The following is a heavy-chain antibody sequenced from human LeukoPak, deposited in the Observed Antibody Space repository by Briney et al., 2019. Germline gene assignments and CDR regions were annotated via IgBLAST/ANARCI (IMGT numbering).Heavy chain of an antibody. CDR3: AREATMAQKYFQH. D-gene: IGHD3-10*01. CDR2: IKPSGSEK. Sequence: GGPLRLSCEGSGFTFSNYWLTWVRQAPEKGLEWVANIKPSGSEKHYADSVGGRFTISRDNAKNSLYLQMNSLRAEDTAVYYCAREATMAQKYFQHWGQGNLVTVSS. CDR1: GFTFSNYW. V-gene: IGHV3-7*03. J-gene: IGHJ1*01.